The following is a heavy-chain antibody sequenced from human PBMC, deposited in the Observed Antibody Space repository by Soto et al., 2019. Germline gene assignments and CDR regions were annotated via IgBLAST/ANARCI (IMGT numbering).Heavy chain of an antibody. CDR3: ARGPRGFPRIVGARYNWFDP. V-gene: IGHV1-18*01. J-gene: IGHJ5*02. CDR1: GYTFTSYG. D-gene: IGHD1-26*01. Sequence: QVQLVQSGAEVKKPGASVKVSCKASGYTFTSYGISWVRQAPGQGLEWMGWISAYNGNTNYAQKLQGRVTMTTDTSTSTAYMEPRSLRSDDTAVYYCARGPRGFPRIVGARYNWFDPWGQGPLVTVSS. CDR2: ISAYNGNT.